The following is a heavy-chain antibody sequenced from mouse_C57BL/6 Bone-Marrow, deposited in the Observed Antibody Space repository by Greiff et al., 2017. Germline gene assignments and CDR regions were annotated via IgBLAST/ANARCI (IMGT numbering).Heavy chain of an antibody. J-gene: IGHJ1*03. CDR1: GYTFTSYW. CDR3: ARNYYGNSDNWYFDV. Sequence: QVQLQQPGAELVKPGASVKLSCKASGYTFTSYWMHWVKQRPGRGLEWIGRIDPNSGGTKYNEKFKSKATLTVDKPSSTAYMQLSSLTSEDSAVYCCARNYYGNSDNWYFDVWGTGTTVTVAS. CDR2: IDPNSGGT. V-gene: IGHV1-72*01. D-gene: IGHD1-1*01.